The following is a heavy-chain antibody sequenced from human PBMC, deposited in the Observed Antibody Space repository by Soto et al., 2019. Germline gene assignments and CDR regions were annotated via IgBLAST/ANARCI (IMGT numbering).Heavy chain of an antibody. Sequence: VWSLRVSSAASEFMFSNYAMSCVRHAPGKGLEWVSAISGSGGITYYADSVKGRFTIPRDTSKNTLYLQMNSLRAEDTAAYYCAKAAQSSAVLGYFDCLGQGTMVTVSP. D-gene: IGHD3-10*01. CDR2: ISGSGGIT. CDR1: EFMFSNYA. V-gene: IGHV3-23*01. CDR3: AKAAQSSAVLGYFDC. J-gene: IGHJ4*02.